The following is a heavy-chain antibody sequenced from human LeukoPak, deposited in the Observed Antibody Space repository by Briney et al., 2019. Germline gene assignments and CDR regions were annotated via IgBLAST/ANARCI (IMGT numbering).Heavy chain of an antibody. CDR2: INYSGTT. CDR1: GGSISSSSHY. Sequence: SETLSLTCTVSGGSISSSSHYWGWIRQPPGKGLEWIGSINYSGTTYYNPSLKSRVTISIDTSKNQFSLKLSSVTAADTAVYYCARAPAYYYDSSGYAFDYWGQGTLVTVSS. V-gene: IGHV4-39*07. J-gene: IGHJ4*02. D-gene: IGHD3-22*01. CDR3: ARAPAYYYDSSGYAFDY.